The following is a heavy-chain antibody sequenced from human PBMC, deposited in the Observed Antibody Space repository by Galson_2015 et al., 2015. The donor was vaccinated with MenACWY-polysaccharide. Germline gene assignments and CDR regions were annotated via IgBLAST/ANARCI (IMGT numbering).Heavy chain of an antibody. V-gene: IGHV3-9*01. J-gene: IGHJ4*02. Sequence: SLRLSCAASGFTFDDYAMHWVRQAPGKGLEWVSGISWNSGSIGYADSVKGRFTISRDNAKNSLYLQMNSLRAEDTALYYCAKDMRPYGSGSYKDYWGQGTLVTVSS. D-gene: IGHD3-10*01. CDR3: AKDMRPYGSGSYKDY. CDR2: ISWNSGSI. CDR1: GFTFDDYA.